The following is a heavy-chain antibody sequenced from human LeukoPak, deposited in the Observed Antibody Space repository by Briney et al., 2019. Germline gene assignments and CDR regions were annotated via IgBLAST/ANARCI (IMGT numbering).Heavy chain of an antibody. J-gene: IGHJ5*02. D-gene: IGHD2-2*01. CDR3: ARVEYQLLSVWFDP. CDR2: IYTSGST. CDR1: GGSISSYY. Sequence: SETLSLTCTVSGGSISSYYWSWIRQPAGKGLEWIGRIYTSGSTNYNPSLKSRVTMSVDTSKNQFSLKLSSVTAADTAVYYCARVEYQLLSVWFDPGSQGTLVTVSS. V-gene: IGHV4-4*07.